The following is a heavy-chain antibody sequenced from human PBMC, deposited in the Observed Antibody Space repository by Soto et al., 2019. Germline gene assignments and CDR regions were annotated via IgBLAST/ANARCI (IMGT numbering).Heavy chain of an antibody. Sequence: ASVKVSCKASGYTFTSYAMHWVRQAPGQRLEWMGWINTGNGNTKYSQKFQGRVTITRDTSASTAHMELSSLRSEDTAVYYCARDGCTNGVCYMVYWGQGTLVTVSS. D-gene: IGHD2-8*01. V-gene: IGHV1-3*04. CDR1: GYTFTSYA. J-gene: IGHJ4*02. CDR3: ARDGCTNGVCYMVY. CDR2: INTGNGNT.